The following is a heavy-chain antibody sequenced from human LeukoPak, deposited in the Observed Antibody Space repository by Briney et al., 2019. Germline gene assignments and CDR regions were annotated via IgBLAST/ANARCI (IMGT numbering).Heavy chain of an antibody. CDR2: IYTGGST. V-gene: IGHV3-53*01. D-gene: IGHD6-19*01. J-gene: IGHJ4*02. Sequence: GGSLRLSCAASGFTVSSNYMSWVRQAPGKGLEWVSVIYTGGSTYYAGSVKGQFTISRDNSKKTLYLQMNSLRAEDTAVYYCARVGSGWEFDHWGQGTLVTVSS. CDR3: ARVGSGWEFDH. CDR1: GFTVSSNY.